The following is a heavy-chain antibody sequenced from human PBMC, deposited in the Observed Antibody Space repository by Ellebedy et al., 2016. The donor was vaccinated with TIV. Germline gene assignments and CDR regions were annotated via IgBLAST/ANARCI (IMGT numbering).Heavy chain of an antibody. CDR3: ARLDGGNGNEY. CDR2: IRSKANSYAT. CDR1: GFTFSGSA. Sequence: PGGSLRLSCAASGFTFSGSAMHWVRQASGKGLEWVGRIRSKANSYATAYAASVKSRFSISRDDSKNSVYLHMNSLKTEDTAVYYCARLDGGNGNEYWGQGTLVTVSS. V-gene: IGHV3-73*01. D-gene: IGHD4-23*01. J-gene: IGHJ4*02.